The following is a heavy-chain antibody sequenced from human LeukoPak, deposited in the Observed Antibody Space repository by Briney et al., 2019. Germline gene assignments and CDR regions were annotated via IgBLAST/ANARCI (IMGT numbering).Heavy chain of an antibody. CDR1: GFTFSSYA. Sequence: GGSLRLSCAASGFTFSSYAMMWVRQAPGKGLDWVSTISVSGGSPNYADSVKGRFTISRDNSKNTLFLQMNSLRAEDTALYYCAKGLREYDFWSGYATWGQGTLVTVSS. CDR2: ISVSGGSP. J-gene: IGHJ5*02. D-gene: IGHD3-3*01. V-gene: IGHV3-23*01. CDR3: AKGLREYDFWSGYAT.